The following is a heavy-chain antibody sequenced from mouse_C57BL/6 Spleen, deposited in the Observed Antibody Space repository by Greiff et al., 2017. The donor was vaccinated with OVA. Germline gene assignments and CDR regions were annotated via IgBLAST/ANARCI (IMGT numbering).Heavy chain of an antibody. V-gene: IGHV5-16*01. CDR3: ARVGSSYDYYAMDY. CDR1: GFTFSDYY. CDR2: INYDGSST. J-gene: IGHJ4*01. D-gene: IGHD1-1*01. Sequence: EVKLMESEGGLVQPGSSMKLSCTASGFTFSDYYMAWVRQVPEKGLEWVANINYDGSSTYYLDSLKSRFIISRDNAKNILYLQMSSLKSEDTATYYCARVGSSYDYYAMDYWGQGTSVTVSS.